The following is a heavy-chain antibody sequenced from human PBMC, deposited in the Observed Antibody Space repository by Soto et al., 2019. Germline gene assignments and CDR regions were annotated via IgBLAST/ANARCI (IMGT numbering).Heavy chain of an antibody. CDR1: VFTFISYW. D-gene: IGHD1-1*01. CDR3: ARASKGTGTTH. V-gene: IGHV3-7*01. J-gene: IGHJ4*02. Sequence: PGGALRVACAASVFTFISYWMSWVRQAPGKGLEWVANIKQDGSEKYYVDSVKGRFTISRDNAKNSLYLQMNSLRAEDTAVYYCARASKGTGTTHWGQGTLVTVSS. CDR2: IKQDGSEK.